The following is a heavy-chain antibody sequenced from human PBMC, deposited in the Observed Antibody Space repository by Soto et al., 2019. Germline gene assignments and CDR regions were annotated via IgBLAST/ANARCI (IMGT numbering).Heavy chain of an antibody. CDR1: GYSFTSYW. CDR3: ARNGYDSSGYAVFDYYYYYGMDV. CDR2: IDPSDSYT. Sequence: LGESLKISCKGSGYSFTSYWISWVRQMPGKGLEWMGRIDPSDSYTNYSPSFQGHVTISADKSISTAYLQWSSLKASDTAMYYCARNGYDSSGYAVFDYYYYYGMDVWGQGTTVTVSS. V-gene: IGHV5-10-1*01. J-gene: IGHJ6*02. D-gene: IGHD3-22*01.